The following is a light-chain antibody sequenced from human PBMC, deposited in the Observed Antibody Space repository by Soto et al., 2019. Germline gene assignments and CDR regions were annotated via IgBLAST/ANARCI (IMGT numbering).Light chain of an antibody. CDR3: ASWDVSLSVWV. CDR2: TDY. J-gene: IGLJ3*02. V-gene: IGLV1-44*01. Sequence: QSVLTQPPSASGTPGQRVTISCSGTSSNIGTYTVNWYQQLPGTAPKLLIYTDYQRPSGVPDRFSGSKSGTSASLAINGLHSEDEADYYCASWDVSLSVWVFGGGTKVTVL. CDR1: SSNIGTYT.